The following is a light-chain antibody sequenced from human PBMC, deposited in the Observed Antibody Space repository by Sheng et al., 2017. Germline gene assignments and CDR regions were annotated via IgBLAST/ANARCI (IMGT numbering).Light chain of an antibody. Sequence: DIQMTQSPSTLTASVGDRVTITCRASQSVGKWLAWYQQKPGKGPKLLIDEASTLESGVPSRFSGSGSGTEFTFTISSLQPDDSATYYCQHYSNDWRFGQGTKVEIK. CDR3: QHYSNDWR. CDR1: QSVGKW. CDR2: EAS. V-gene: IGKV1-5*03. J-gene: IGKJ1*01.